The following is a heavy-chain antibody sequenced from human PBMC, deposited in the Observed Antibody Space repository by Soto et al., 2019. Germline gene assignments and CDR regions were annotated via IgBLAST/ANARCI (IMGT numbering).Heavy chain of an antibody. CDR2: ISYDGSNK. CDR3: AKPYSSSYYYYYGMDV. V-gene: IGHV3-30*18. CDR1: GFTFSSYG. J-gene: IGHJ6*02. Sequence: SLRLSCAASGFTFSSYGMHWVRQAPGKGLEWVAVISYDGSNKYYADSVKGRFTISRDNSKNTLYLQMNSLRAEDTAVYYCAKPYSSSYYYYYGMDVWGQGTTVTVSS. D-gene: IGHD6-6*01.